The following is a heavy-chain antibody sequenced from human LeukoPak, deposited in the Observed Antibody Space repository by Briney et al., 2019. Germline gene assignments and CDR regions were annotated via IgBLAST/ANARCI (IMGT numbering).Heavy chain of an antibody. CDR1: GFTFSTYL. V-gene: IGHV3-7*01. J-gene: IGHJ4*02. CDR2: IKQDGSEK. CDR3: ARGEY. Sequence: GGSLRLSCAASGFTFSTYLMSWVRQAPGKGLEWVASIKQDGSEKNYVDSVKGRFTISRDNAKNSLYLQMNSLRVEDTGVYYCARGEYWGQGTLVTVSS.